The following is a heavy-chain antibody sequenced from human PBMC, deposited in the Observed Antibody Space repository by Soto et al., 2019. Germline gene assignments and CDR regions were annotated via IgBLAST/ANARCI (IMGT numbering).Heavy chain of an antibody. CDR1: GFTFRIYA. V-gene: IGHV3-23*01. J-gene: IGHJ3*01. CDR3: ARPYGGKIGDAVDL. D-gene: IGHD2-15*01. Sequence: GGSLRLSCAASGFTFRIYAMSWVRQVPGKGLEWVSTMSDSADSAHYADSVKGRFTISRDNSKNTLYLKMNSLRAEDTAVYYCARPYGGKIGDAVDLWGQGTTVTVSS. CDR2: MSDSADSA.